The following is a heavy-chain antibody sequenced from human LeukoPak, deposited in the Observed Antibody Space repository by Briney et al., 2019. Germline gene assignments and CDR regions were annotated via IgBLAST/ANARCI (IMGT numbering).Heavy chain of an antibody. CDR3: ARERTTVTTYFDY. V-gene: IGHV3-33*08. CDR2: IWYDGSNK. D-gene: IGHD4-17*01. Sequence: PGGSLRLSCAASGFTFSSYAMHWVRQAPGKGLEWVADIWYDGSNKYYADSVKGRFTISRDNSKNTLYLQMNSLRAEDTAVNYCARERTTVTTYFDYWGQGTLVTVSS. CDR1: GFTFSSYA. J-gene: IGHJ4*02.